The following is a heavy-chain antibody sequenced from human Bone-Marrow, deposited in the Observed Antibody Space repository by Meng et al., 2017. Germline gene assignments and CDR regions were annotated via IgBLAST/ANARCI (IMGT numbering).Heavy chain of an antibody. CDR1: GYSFTSYW. CDR2: IYPGDSDT. Sequence: KVSCKGSGYSFTSYWIGWVRQMPGKGLEWMGIIYPGDSDTRYSPSFQGQVTISADKSISTAYLQWISLKASDTAMYYCASADYDILTGYPTSFDYWGQGTLVTVSS. D-gene: IGHD3-9*01. J-gene: IGHJ4*02. CDR3: ASADYDILTGYPTSFDY. V-gene: IGHV5-51*01.